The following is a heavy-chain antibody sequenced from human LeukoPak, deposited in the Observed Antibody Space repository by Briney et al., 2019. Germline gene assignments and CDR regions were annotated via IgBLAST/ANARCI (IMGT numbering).Heavy chain of an antibody. CDR3: ARGYGLYYYYGMDV. Sequence: SETLSLTCAVYGGSFSGYYWSWIRRPPGKGLEWIGEINHSGSTNYNPSLKSRVTISVDTSKNQFSLKLSSVTAADTAVYYCARGYGLYYYYGMDVWGQGTTVTVSS. CDR2: INHSGST. J-gene: IGHJ6*02. D-gene: IGHD3-10*01. CDR1: GGSFSGYY. V-gene: IGHV4-34*01.